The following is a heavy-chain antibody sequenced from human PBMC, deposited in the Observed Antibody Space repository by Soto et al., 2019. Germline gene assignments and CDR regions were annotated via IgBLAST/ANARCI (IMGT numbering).Heavy chain of an antibody. CDR2: MKQDGSEI. V-gene: IGHV3-7*01. CDR3: AIPARGDDYSA. D-gene: IGHD4-4*01. Sequence: EIQLVESGGGLVQPGGSLRLSCAASGFTFRNYWMNWARQAPGKGLEWVANMKQDGSEIYYVDAVKGRFTISRDNAENSLYLQMNSLRAEDTAVYYCAIPARGDDYSAWGQGTLVTVSS. CDR1: GFTFRNYW. J-gene: IGHJ1*01.